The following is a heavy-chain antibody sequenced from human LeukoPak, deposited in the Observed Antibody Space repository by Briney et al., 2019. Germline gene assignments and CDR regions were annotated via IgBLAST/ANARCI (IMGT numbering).Heavy chain of an antibody. CDR1: GFTFSSYW. CDR3: ARDLYYDSSEHHYYYDMDV. D-gene: IGHD3-22*01. Sequence: GGSLRLSCAASGFTFSSYWMHWVRQAPGKGLVWVSRINSDGSSTSYADSVKGRFTISRDNAKNTLYLQMNSLRAEDTAVYYCARDLYYDSSEHHYYYDMDVWGQGTTVTVSS. J-gene: IGHJ6*02. V-gene: IGHV3-74*01. CDR2: INSDGSST.